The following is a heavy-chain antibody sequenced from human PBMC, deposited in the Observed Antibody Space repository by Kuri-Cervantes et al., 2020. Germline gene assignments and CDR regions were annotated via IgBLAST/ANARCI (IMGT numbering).Heavy chain of an antibody. CDR2: IYYSGST. Sequence: ESLKISCTVSGGSISSYHWSWIRQPPGKGLEWIGYIYYSGSTNYNPSLKSRVTISVDTSKNQFSLKLSSVTAADTAVYYCARSGDDSIYYNIFHWGQGTLVTVSS. CDR3: ARSGDDSIYYNIFH. J-gene: IGHJ4*02. CDR1: GGSISSYH. D-gene: IGHD3-22*01. V-gene: IGHV4-59*08.